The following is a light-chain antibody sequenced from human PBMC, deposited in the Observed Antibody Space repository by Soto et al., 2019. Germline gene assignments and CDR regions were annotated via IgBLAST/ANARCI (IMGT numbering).Light chain of an antibody. CDR1: QSLSSNS. Sequence: EIVLTQSPGTLSLSPGERATLSCGASQSLSSNSLAWYQQKPGQAPRPLIYGASSRATGIPDRFSGSGSGTDFTLTISRLEPKDFAVYYCQQYGTSPYTFGQGTKLEIK. CDR3: QQYGTSPYT. V-gene: IGKV3-20*01. J-gene: IGKJ2*01. CDR2: GAS.